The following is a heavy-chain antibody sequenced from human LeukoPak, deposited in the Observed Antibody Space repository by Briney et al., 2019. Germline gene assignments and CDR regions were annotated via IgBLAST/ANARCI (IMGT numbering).Heavy chain of an antibody. D-gene: IGHD6-13*01. CDR2: INYSGAT. CDR3: ARRSAAAGTFYYYMDV. CDR1: GGSISGSTYH. Sequence: SETLSLTCTVSGGSISGSTYHWGWIRQPPGKGLEWIGSINYSGATYYNPSLESRVTISVDTSQNQFSLKVSSVTAADTAVYYCARRSAAAGTFYYYMDVWGKGTTVTVSS. V-gene: IGHV4-39*01. J-gene: IGHJ6*03.